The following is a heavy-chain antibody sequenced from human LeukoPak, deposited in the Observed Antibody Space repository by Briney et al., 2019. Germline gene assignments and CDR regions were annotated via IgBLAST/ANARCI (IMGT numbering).Heavy chain of an antibody. CDR2: ISGSGGST. CDR3: AKVEVLRFLEWHPYYMDV. V-gene: IGHV3-23*01. CDR1: GFTFSSYG. D-gene: IGHD3-3*01. Sequence: GGSLRLSCVASGFTFSSYGMSWVRQAPGKGLEWVSAISGSGGSTYYADSVKGRFTISRDNSKNTLYLQMNSLRAEDTAVYYCAKVEVLRFLEWHPYYMDVWGKGTTVTVSS. J-gene: IGHJ6*03.